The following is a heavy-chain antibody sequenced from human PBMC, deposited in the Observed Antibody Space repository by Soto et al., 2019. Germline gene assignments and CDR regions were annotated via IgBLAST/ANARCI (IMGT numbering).Heavy chain of an antibody. CDR1: GFTFSHYA. CDR2: ISHDVSNK. Sequence: GGSLRLSCAASGFTFSHYAMHWVRQAPGKGLEWVAVISHDVSNKSYADSVKGRFTISRDNSKNTLYLQMNSLRAEDTAVYYCAKEGPETPYYYYGMNVWGQGTTVTVSS. CDR3: AKEGPETPYYYYGMNV. V-gene: IGHV3-30*18. D-gene: IGHD3-16*01. J-gene: IGHJ6*02.